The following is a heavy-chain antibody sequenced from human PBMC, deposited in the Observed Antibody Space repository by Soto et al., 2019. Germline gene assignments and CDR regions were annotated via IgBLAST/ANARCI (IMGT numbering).Heavy chain of an antibody. CDR1: GFTFSTYA. V-gene: IGHV3-21*01. CDR3: ARDMYGRSWYVDY. Sequence: GGSLRLSCAASGFTFSTYAMNWVRQAPGKGLQWVASIASGRNYIHYADKVKGRFTISRDDAKTSLYLEMNSLSAEDTGVYFCARDMYGRSWYVDYWGRGTPVTVSS. D-gene: IGHD6-13*01. CDR2: IASGRNYI. J-gene: IGHJ4*02.